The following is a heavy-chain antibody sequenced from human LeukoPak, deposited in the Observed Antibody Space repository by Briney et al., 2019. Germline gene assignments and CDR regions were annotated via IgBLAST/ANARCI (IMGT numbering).Heavy chain of an antibody. CDR2: IYDSGST. D-gene: IGHD4-11*01. J-gene: IGHJ4*02. CDR3: ARDDYNNYVGGPFDY. V-gene: IGHV4-30-2*01. CDR1: GGSISSGGYY. Sequence: PSQTLSLTCTVSGGSISSGGYYWSWIRQPPGKGLEWIGYIYDSGSTYYNPSLKSRVTISVDRSKNQFSLKLSSVTAADTAVYYCARDDYNNYVGGPFDYWGQGTLVTVSS.